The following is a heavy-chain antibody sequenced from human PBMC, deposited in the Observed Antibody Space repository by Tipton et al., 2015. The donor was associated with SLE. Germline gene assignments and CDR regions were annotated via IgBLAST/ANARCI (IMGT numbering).Heavy chain of an antibody. D-gene: IGHD2-2*02. J-gene: IGHJ5*02. CDR3: ARDGGGGHCSSTSCYTGDWFDP. V-gene: IGHV3-23*03. Sequence: GSLRLSCAASGFTFSSYAMTWVRQAPGKGLEWVSIIYGGGTAKYADSVKGRFTISRDTSKNTVYLQMTSLRAEDTAVYYCARDGGGGHCSSTSCYTGDWFDPWGQGTLVTASS. CDR2: IYGGGTA. CDR1: GFTFSSYA.